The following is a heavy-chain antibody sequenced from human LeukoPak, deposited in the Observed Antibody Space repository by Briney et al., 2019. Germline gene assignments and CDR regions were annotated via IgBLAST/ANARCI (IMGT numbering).Heavy chain of an antibody. CDR3: ARAGTYGLRNWFDP. V-gene: IGHV4-59*12. D-gene: IGHD6-19*01. CDR2: IYYSGST. Sequence: SETLSLTCTVSGGSISNYYWSWIRQPPGKGLEWIGSIYYSGSTYYNPSLKSRVTISVDTSKNQFSLKLSSVTAADTAVYHCARAGTYGLRNWFDPWGQGTLVTVSS. CDR1: GGSISNYY. J-gene: IGHJ5*02.